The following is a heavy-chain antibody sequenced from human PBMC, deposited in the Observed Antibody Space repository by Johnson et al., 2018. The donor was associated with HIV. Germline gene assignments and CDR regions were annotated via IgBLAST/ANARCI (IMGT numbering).Heavy chain of an antibody. Sequence: QVQLVESGGGVVQPGRSLRLSCAASGFTFSSYAMHWVRQAPGKGLEWVAVISYDGSNKYYADSVKGRFTISRDNSKNMLYLQMNSLRAEDTAMYYCAKSGPRGGNPDDAFDIWGQGTLVTVSS. J-gene: IGHJ3*02. CDR3: AKSGPRGGNPDDAFDI. CDR2: ISYDGSNK. CDR1: GFTFSSYA. D-gene: IGHD4-23*01. V-gene: IGHV3-30*18.